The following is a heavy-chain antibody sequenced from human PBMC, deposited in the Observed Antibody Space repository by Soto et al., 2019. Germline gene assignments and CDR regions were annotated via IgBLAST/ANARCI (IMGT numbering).Heavy chain of an antibody. CDR3: ARHLDYFNWFDP. V-gene: IGHV4-39*01. Sequence: QLQLQESGPGLVKPSETLSLTCTVSGGSISSSSYYWGWIRQPPGKGLEWIGSIYYSGSTYYNPSLKSRVTISVDTSKNQFSLKLSSVTAADTAVYYCARHLDYFNWFDPWGQGTLVTVSS. CDR1: GGSISSSSYY. J-gene: IGHJ5*02. D-gene: IGHD3-10*01. CDR2: IYYSGST.